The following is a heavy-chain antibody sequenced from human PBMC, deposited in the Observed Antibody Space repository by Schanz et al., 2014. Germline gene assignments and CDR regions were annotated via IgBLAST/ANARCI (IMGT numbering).Heavy chain of an antibody. CDR1: GASISGSSDY. J-gene: IGHJ3*02. CDR3: ARRDNYLSAFDI. Sequence: QLQLQESGPGLVKPSETLSLTCTVSGASISGSSDYWGWIRQSPGKGLEWIGNIYYTGTTYYNPSLKSRVPLSVDTSKNQVPLKLPSVTAADTAVFYCARRDNYLSAFDIWGQGTMVTVSS. V-gene: IGHV4-39*01. D-gene: IGHD4-4*01. CDR2: IYYTGTT.